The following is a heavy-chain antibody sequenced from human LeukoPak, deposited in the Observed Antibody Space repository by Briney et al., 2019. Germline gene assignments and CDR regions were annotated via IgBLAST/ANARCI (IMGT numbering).Heavy chain of an antibody. CDR1: GFTFTDYY. CDR2: ISSSGSML. J-gene: IGHJ4*02. CDR3: TRRPYSSSWYYFDY. V-gene: IGHV3-11*04. D-gene: IGHD6-13*01. Sequence: PGGSLRLSCTVSGFTFTDYYMSWVRQAPGKGLEWVSYISSSGSMLHYADSVEGRFTISRDNTKNSLYLQMSSLRVEDTAVYYCTRRPYSSSWYYFDYWGQGTLVTVSS.